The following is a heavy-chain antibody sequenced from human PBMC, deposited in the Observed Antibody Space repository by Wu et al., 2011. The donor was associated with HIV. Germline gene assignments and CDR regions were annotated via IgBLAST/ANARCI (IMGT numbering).Heavy chain of an antibody. CDR2: VAPEDGAA. CDR3: ATNYGDFDP. CDR1: GYTFTDYN. D-gene: IGHD4-17*01. J-gene: IGHJ5*02. Sequence: EVQLVQSGAEVKKPGATVTISCKVSGYTFTDYNTHWVQQAPGKGLQWMGHVAPEDGAALYSEKFQGRVTLTADASVDTTYMELSGLKSEDTAVYYCATNYGDFDPWGQGSLVIVSS. V-gene: IGHV1-69-2*01.